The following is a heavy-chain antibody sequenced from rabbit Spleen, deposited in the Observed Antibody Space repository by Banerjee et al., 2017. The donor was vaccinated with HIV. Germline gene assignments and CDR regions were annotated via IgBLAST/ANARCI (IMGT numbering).Heavy chain of an antibody. CDR3: ARNGDGSNYAFKL. Sequence: QSLEESGGDLVKPGASLTLTCTASGVSFSSNHYMCWVRQAPGKGLEWIACIEGGSSAFSYFASWAKGRFTISKTSSTTVTLQMTSLTAADTATYFCARNGDGSNYAFKLWGPGTLVTVS. J-gene: IGHJ4*01. CDR2: IEGGSSAFS. V-gene: IGHV1S40*01. D-gene: IGHD8-1*01. CDR1: GVSFSSNHY.